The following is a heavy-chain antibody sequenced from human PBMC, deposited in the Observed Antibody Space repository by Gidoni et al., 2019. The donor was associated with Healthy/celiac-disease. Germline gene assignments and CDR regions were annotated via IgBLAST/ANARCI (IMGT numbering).Heavy chain of an antibody. CDR1: GFTFSSYE. CDR2: ISSSGSTI. CDR3: ARESITGTARE. D-gene: IGHD1-20*01. Sequence: EVQLVESGGGLVQPGGSLRLSCAASGFTFSSYEMNWVRQAPGKGLEWVSYISSSGSTIYYADSVKGRFTISRDNAKNSLYLQMNSLRAEDTAVYYCARESITGTAREWGQGTMVTVSS. J-gene: IGHJ3*01. V-gene: IGHV3-48*03.